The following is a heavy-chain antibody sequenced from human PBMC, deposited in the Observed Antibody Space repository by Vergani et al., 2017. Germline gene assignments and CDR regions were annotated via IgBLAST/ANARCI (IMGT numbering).Heavy chain of an antibody. CDR3: AKKGGSLYYYGVDV. D-gene: IGHD1-26*01. CDR1: GYTFGHFD. Sequence: QEQLLQSGGSVVQPGGSLRLSCIGSGYTFGHFDMHWVRQAPGKGLAWVAFIRYDGSNPQYIDSVKGRFTISRDNSKDTLFLQMNGLRPEDTGTYFCAKKGGSLYYYGVDVWGQGTTITVSS. J-gene: IGHJ6*02. V-gene: IGHV3-30*02. CDR2: IRYDGSNP.